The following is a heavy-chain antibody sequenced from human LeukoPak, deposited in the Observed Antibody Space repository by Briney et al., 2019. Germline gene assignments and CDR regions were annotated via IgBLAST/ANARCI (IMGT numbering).Heavy chain of an antibody. J-gene: IGHJ4*02. Sequence: GGSLRLSCAASGFTFSSYAMSWVRQAPGKGLEWVSGISGTGGSTYYADSVKGRFSISRDNSKTTLYLQMDSLRPEDTAVFYCARGQYTDGLSYWGQGTLVTVSS. D-gene: IGHD5-24*01. CDR1: GFTFSSYA. V-gene: IGHV3-23*01. CDR2: ISGTGGST. CDR3: ARGQYTDGLSY.